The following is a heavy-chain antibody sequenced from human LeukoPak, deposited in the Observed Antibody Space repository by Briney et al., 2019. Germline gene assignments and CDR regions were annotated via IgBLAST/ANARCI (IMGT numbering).Heavy chain of an antibody. CDR2: ISSSGSSV. J-gene: IGHJ3*01. D-gene: IGHD6-13*01. CDR1: GFTFSSYE. CDR3: ARGPFVLIAAAANDAFDV. Sequence: GGSLRLSGAASGFTFSSYEMNWVRQAPGQGLEWVSYISSSGSSVYYADSVRGRFTISRDNAKNSLYLQMNSLRAEDTAVYYCARGPFVLIAAAANDAFDVWGQGTVVTVSS. V-gene: IGHV3-48*03.